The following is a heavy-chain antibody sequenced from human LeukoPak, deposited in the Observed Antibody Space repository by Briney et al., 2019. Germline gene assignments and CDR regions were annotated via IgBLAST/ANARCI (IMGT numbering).Heavy chain of an antibody. D-gene: IGHD6-19*01. J-gene: IGHJ4*02. Sequence: ASVKVSCKASGYTFTNYDFNWVRQAPGQGLEWLGWMRPNTGDTHSALKFQGRVTMTRDTSITTVYMELSSLASDDTAVYFCAISTGWYRFDYWGQGTKVTVSS. CDR1: GYTFTNYD. CDR2: MRPNTGDT. CDR3: AISTGWYRFDY. V-gene: IGHV1-8*01.